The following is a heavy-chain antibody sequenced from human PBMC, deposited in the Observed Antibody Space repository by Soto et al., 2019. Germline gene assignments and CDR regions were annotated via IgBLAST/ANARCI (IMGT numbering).Heavy chain of an antibody. V-gene: IGHV1-3*01. CDR2: INAGNGNT. D-gene: IGHD6-13*01. CDR1: GYTFTSYA. CDR3: ARERIAAAGTFYYYYGMDV. J-gene: IGHJ6*02. Sequence: ASVKVSCKASGYTFTSYAMHWVRQAPGQRLEWMGWINAGNGNTKYSQKFQGWVTMTRDTSISTAYMELSRLRSDDTAVYYCARERIAAAGTFYYYYGMDVWGQGTTVTSP.